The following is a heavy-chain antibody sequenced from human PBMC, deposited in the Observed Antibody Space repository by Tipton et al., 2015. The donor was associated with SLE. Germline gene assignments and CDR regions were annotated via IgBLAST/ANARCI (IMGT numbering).Heavy chain of an antibody. Sequence: SLRLSCAASGFTFDDYAMHWVRQAPGKGLEWVSGISGSSDSTYYADSVKGRFTISRDNSKNTLYLQMNSLRAEDTAIYYCATRRFGDYNGIDVWGQGTTVTVS. V-gene: IGHV3-23*01. D-gene: IGHD3-3*01. J-gene: IGHJ6*02. CDR3: ATRRFGDYNGIDV. CDR2: ISGSSDST. CDR1: GFTFDDYA.